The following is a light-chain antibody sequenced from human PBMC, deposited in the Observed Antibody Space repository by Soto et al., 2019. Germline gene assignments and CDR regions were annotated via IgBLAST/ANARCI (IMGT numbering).Light chain of an antibody. CDR1: QSVDSF. J-gene: IGKJ2*01. V-gene: IGKV3-11*01. CDR2: DTS. CDR3: QVRTDWPPFKYT. Sequence: EIVLTQSPAFLSLSPGERATLSCRASQSVDSFLAWYQQKPGRTPGLLIYDTSNRATGIPARFSGSGSGTDFTLTISRLEPEDFAVYYCQVRTDWPPFKYTFGQGTKLEVK.